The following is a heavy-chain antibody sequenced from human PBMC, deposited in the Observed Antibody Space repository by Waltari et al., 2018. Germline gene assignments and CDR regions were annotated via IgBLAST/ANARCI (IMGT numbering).Heavy chain of an antibody. Sequence: EVQLVASGGGLVKPGGSLGLSWAASGVTFGIYSMNWVRQAPGKGLEWVSSSSSSSSYIYYADSVKGRFTISRDNAKNSLYLQMNSLRAEDTAVYYCARSGAGNWFDPLGQGTLVTVSS. CDR2: SSSSSSYI. V-gene: IGHV3-21*01. D-gene: IGHD3-10*01. CDR1: GVTFGIYS. CDR3: ARSGAGNWFDP. J-gene: IGHJ5*02.